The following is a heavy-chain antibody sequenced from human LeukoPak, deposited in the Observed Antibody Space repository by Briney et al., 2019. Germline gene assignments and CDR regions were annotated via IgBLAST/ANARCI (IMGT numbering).Heavy chain of an antibody. Sequence: SETLSLTCTVSGGSLSDYYWTWVRQPPGKGLEWIGYIYYSGSTNYNPSLKSRVTISVDTSKNQFSLKLTSVTAADTAVYYCARGYSSSWYLNWFDPWGQGTLVTVSS. J-gene: IGHJ5*02. CDR2: IYYSGST. D-gene: IGHD6-13*01. CDR1: GGSLSDYY. CDR3: ARGYSSSWYLNWFDP. V-gene: IGHV4-59*08.